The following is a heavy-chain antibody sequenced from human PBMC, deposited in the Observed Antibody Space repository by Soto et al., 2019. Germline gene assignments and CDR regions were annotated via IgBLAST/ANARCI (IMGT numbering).Heavy chain of an antibody. D-gene: IGHD2-2*01. CDR1: GGSISSYY. J-gene: IGHJ6*02. Sequence: PSETLSLTCTVSGGSISSYYWSWIRQPPGKGLEWIGYIYYSGSTNYNPSLKSRVTISVDTSKNQFSLKLSSVTAADTAVYYCAGVVPAADYGMDVWGQGTTVTVS. V-gene: IGHV4-59*01. CDR2: IYYSGST. CDR3: AGVVPAADYGMDV.